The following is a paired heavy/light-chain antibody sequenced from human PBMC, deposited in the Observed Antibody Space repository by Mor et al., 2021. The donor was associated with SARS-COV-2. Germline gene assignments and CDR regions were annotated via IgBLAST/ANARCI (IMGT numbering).Light chain of an antibody. Sequence: ETVLTQSPATLSLSPGDRATLSCKTSETISGNYLAWLQQKPGQPPRLLIYGASLRATGIPDRFSGSDSGTDFTLTISRLEPEDFAVYYCHKYGGSGDTFGQGTKLEI. CDR3: HKYGGSGDT. J-gene: IGKJ2*01. CDR1: ETISGNY. CDR2: GAS. V-gene: IGKV3-20*01.
Heavy chain of an antibody. D-gene: IGHD3-16*01. CDR1: GFSLHEYGMH. Sequence: QVTLKESGPALVKPTDTLRLTCSFSGFSLHEYGMHVSWIRQPPGKALEWLARIDGDGDKFYKSSLQRRLTISKDPSRNQVALTMTNMDPVDTGTYYCARVTAMIIRSSYYFVLDVWGQGTTVTVSS. V-gene: IGHV2-70*04. J-gene: IGHJ3*01. CDR3: ARVTAMIIRSSYYFVLDV. CDR2: IDGDGDK.